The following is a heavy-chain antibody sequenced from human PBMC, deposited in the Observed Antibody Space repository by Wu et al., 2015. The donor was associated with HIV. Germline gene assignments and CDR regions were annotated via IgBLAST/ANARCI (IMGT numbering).Heavy chain of an antibody. CDR2: LNPKSGSA. CDR3: ARVGVLLTSAELLEYFQH. D-gene: IGHD1-26*01. J-gene: IGHJ1*01. V-gene: IGHV1-8*02. CDR1: GYTFTSFN. Sequence: QVQLVQSGIQVQKPGASVRVSCRVSGYTFTSFNINWIRHAPGRGLEWVGWLNPKSGSAGFGRDFQGRISMTKNNSISTVYMELSGLTSDDTAIYYCARVGVLLTSAELLEYFQHWARAPVSSSRQ.